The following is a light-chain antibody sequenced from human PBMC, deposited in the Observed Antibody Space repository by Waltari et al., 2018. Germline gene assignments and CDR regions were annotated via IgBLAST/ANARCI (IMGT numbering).Light chain of an antibody. V-gene: IGLV2-23*03. Sequence: QSALTQPASVSGSPGQSITISCTGFNSNVGSYNLVSWYQKHPGKAPKLLIYAGNRRPSGVSNRFSGSKSDNTASLTLSGLQAEDEADYYCCSNVGSSVFFGGGTKLTVL. CDR3: CSNVGSSVF. J-gene: IGLJ2*01. CDR2: AGN. CDR1: NSNVGSYNL.